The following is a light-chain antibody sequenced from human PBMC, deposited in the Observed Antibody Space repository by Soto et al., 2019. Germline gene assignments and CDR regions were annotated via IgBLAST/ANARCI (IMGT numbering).Light chain of an antibody. J-gene: IGKJ4*01. Sequence: EIVLTQSPATLSLSPGERATLSCRASQSVSSYLAWYQQKPGQAPRLLIYDASNRATGIPAGFSGSGSGTDFTLTISSLEPEDFAVYYCQQRSNWLLTFGGGTKV. CDR1: QSVSSY. V-gene: IGKV3-11*01. CDR2: DAS. CDR3: QQRSNWLLT.